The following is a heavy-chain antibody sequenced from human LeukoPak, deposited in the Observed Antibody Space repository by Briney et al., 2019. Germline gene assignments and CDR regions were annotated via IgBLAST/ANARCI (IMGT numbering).Heavy chain of an antibody. D-gene: IGHD3-10*01. CDR1: GFTVSSNY. CDR3: ARDRATWFGEVYYYYYMDV. J-gene: IGHJ6*03. V-gene: IGHV3-66*02. CDR2: IYSGGST. Sequence: GGSLRLSCAASGFTVSSNYMSWVRQAPGKGLEWVSVIYSGGSTYYADSVKGRFTISRDNSKSTLYLQMNGLRAEDTAVYYCARDRATWFGEVYYYYYMDVWGKGTTVTVSS.